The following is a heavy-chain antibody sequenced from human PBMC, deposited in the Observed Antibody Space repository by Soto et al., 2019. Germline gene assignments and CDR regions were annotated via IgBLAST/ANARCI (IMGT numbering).Heavy chain of an antibody. Sequence: GGSLRLSCAASGFTFTRYSMNWVRQAPGKGLEWVSSISSTTKYIYYGDSMKGRFTISRDNAKNSRYLEMNSLRAEETAVYYCARESEDLNSNLYYWGQGTLVTVSS. CDR3: ARESEDLNSNLYY. D-gene: IGHD1-1*01. CDR1: GFTFTRYS. CDR2: ISSTTKYI. V-gene: IGHV3-21*06. J-gene: IGHJ4*02.